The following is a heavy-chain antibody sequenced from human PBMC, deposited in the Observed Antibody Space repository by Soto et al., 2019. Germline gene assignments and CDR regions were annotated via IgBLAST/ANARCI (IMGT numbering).Heavy chain of an antibody. CDR2: IYSSGST. Sequence: RSLTCIVSGGSITSHYWSWIRQPPGKGLEWIGYIYSSGSTNYNPSLKSRVIISVDTSNDQFSLKLSSVTAADTAVYYCARDRYSNGWVDYWGQGTLVTVSS. D-gene: IGHD6-19*01. CDR1: GGSITSHY. V-gene: IGHV4-59*11. J-gene: IGHJ4*02. CDR3: ARDRYSNGWVDY.